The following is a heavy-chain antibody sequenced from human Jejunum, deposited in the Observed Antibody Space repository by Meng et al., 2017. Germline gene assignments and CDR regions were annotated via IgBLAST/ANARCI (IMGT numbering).Heavy chain of an antibody. V-gene: IGHV3-23*01. J-gene: IGHJ4*02. D-gene: IGHD1-20*01. Sequence: GGSLTLSCVASGLTFSYYATAWVRQAPGKGLEWVSTVSGSGESTYFADSVKGRFTISRDNSKNTMYLQMNSLRAEDTAIYYCAKTRGGITGQFGNWGQGTLVTVSS. CDR2: VSGSGEST. CDR3: AKTRGGITGQFGN. CDR1: GLTFSYYA.